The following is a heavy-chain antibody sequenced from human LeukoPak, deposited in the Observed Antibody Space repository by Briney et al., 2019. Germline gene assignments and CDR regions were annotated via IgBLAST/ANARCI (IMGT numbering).Heavy chain of an antibody. Sequence: KPSETLSLTCAVYGGSFSGYYWSWIRQPPGKGLEWIGEINHSGSTNYNPSLKSRVTISVDTSKNQFSLKLSSVTAADTAVYYRARAYCSGGSCYSYDYWGQGTLVTVSS. CDR2: INHSGST. CDR1: GGSFSGYY. J-gene: IGHJ4*02. V-gene: IGHV4-34*01. D-gene: IGHD2-15*01. CDR3: ARAYCSGGSCYSYDY.